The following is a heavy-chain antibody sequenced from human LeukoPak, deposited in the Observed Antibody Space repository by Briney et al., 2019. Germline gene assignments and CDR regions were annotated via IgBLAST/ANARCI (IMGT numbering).Heavy chain of an antibody. D-gene: IGHD6-13*01. V-gene: IGHV3-30*18. CDR3: AKDIVGSSWYFSRYYYGMDV. CDR2: ISYDGSNK. Sequence: GGSLRLSCAASGFTFSSYGMHWVRQAPGKGLEWVAVISYDGSNKYYADSVKGRFTISRDNSKNTLYLQMNSLRAEDTAVYYCAKDIVGSSWYFSRYYYGMDVWGQGTTVTVS. CDR1: GFTFSSYG. J-gene: IGHJ6*02.